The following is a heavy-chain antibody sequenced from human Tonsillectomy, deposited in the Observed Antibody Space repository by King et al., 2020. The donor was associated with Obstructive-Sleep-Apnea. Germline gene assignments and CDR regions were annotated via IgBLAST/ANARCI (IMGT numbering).Heavy chain of an antibody. D-gene: IGHD1-26*01. J-gene: IGHJ4*02. V-gene: IGHV1-8*01. CDR1: GYTFTSND. CDR3: ARGLSSDSGSYNFDY. CDR2: MNPNSGNT. Sequence: VQLVESGAEVKKPGASVKVSCKASGYTFTSNDINWVRQATGQGLEWMGWMNPNSGNTGYAQKFQGRVTMTRNTSISTAYMELSSLRSEDTAGYYCARGLSSDSGSYNFDYWGQGTLVTVSS.